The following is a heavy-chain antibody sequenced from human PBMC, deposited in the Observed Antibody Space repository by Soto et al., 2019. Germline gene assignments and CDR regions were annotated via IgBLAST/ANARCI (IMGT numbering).Heavy chain of an antibody. V-gene: IGHV3-33*01. D-gene: IGHD6-19*01. Sequence: GGSLRLSXAASGFTFSSYGMHWVRQAPGKGLEWVAVIWYDGSNKYYADSVKGRFTISRDNSKNTLYLQMNSLRAEDTAVYYCARDRVAGHDAFDIWGQGTMVTVSS. J-gene: IGHJ3*02. CDR3: ARDRVAGHDAFDI. CDR1: GFTFSSYG. CDR2: IWYDGSNK.